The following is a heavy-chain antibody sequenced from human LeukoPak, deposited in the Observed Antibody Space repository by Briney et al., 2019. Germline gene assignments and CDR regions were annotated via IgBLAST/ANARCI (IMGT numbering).Heavy chain of an antibody. J-gene: IGHJ5*02. Sequence: GGSLRLSCRGSGFKFDDYGVTWVRQAPGKGLEWVSDINWNGDSTGYAHSVRGRFTISRDNSKNSVYLQMNSLRVEDTAFYYCARDELLNRNWFDLWGQGTLVTVSS. CDR2: INWNGDST. CDR3: ARDELLNRNWFDL. D-gene: IGHD3-10*01. CDR1: GFKFDDYG. V-gene: IGHV3-20*04.